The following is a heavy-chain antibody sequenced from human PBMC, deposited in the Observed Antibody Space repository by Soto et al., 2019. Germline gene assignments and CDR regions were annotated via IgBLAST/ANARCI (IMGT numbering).Heavy chain of an antibody. J-gene: IGHJ4*02. V-gene: IGHV1-24*01. CDR3: ATDSSERPIHFYY. CDR2: IDPEDGET. D-gene: IGHD6-25*01. CDR1: GYTLTELS. Sequence: QVQLVQSGAEVKKPGASVKVSCKVSGYTLTELSMHWVRQAPGKGLEWMGGIDPEDGETIYAQKFQGRVTMTEDTSTDTAYKKLRSLRSEDTGVYYCATDSSERPIHFYYWGQGTQVTVSS.